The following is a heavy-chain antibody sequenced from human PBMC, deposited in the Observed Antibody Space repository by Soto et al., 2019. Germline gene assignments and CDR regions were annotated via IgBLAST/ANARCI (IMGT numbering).Heavy chain of an antibody. D-gene: IGHD3-22*01. V-gene: IGHV3-48*02. J-gene: IGHJ3*02. CDR2: ISSSSSTI. Sequence: HPGGSLRLSCAASGFTFSSYSMNWVRQAPGRGLEWVPYISSSSSTIYYADSVKGRFTISRDNAKNSLYLQMNSLRDEDTAVYYCARDRGRGDSSGYYGVGWSFDIWGQGTMVTVSS. CDR1: GFTFSSYS. CDR3: ARDRGRGDSSGYYGVGWSFDI.